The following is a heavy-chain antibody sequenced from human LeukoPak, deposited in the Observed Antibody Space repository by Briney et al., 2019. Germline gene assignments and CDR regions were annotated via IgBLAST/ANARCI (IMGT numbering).Heavy chain of an antibody. V-gene: IGHV3-43*02. CDR2: ISGDGGST. CDR1: GFTFEDYA. J-gene: IGHJ6*02. D-gene: IGHD3-10*01. Sequence: GGSLRLSCAASGFTFEDYAMHWVRQAPGKGLEWVSLISGDGGSTYYADSVKGRFTISRDNSKNSLYLQMNSLRTEDTALYYCAKVFMVRGVSYYYGMDVWGQGTTVTVSS. CDR3: AKVFMVRGVSYYYGMDV.